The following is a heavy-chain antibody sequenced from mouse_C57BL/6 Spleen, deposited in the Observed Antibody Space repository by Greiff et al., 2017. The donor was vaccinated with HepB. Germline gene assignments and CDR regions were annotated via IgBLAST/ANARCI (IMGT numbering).Heavy chain of an antibody. D-gene: IGHD1-1*01. CDR2: IDPSDSYT. V-gene: IGHV1-69*01. Sequence: QVQLQQPGAELVMPGASVKLSCKASGYTFTSYWMHWVTQRPGQGLEWIGEIDPSDSYTNYNQKFKGKSTLTVDKSSSTAYMQLSSLTSEDSAVYYCARRDYYGSSRYAMDYWGQGTSVTVSS. CDR1: GYTFTSYW. J-gene: IGHJ4*01. CDR3: ARRDYYGSSRYAMDY.